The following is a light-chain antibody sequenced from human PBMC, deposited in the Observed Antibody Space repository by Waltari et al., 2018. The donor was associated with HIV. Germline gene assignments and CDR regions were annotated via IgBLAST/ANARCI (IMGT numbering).Light chain of an antibody. CDR2: VNT. CDR1: SSHIGAGYD. Sequence: QSVLTQPPSVSGAPGQRVTISCAGSSSHIGAGYDVHWYQQLPGTAPKVLIYVNTNRPAGVPDRFSGSKSGTSASLAITGLQPEDEADYHCQSYDRRLGDWVFGGGTTLTVL. J-gene: IGLJ3*02. V-gene: IGLV1-40*01. CDR3: QSYDRRLGDWV.